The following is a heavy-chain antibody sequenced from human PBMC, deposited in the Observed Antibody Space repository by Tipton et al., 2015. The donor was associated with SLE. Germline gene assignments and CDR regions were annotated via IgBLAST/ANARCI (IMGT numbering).Heavy chain of an antibody. CDR1: GFTFSSYS. CDR2: ISSSSYI. Sequence: SLRLSCAASGFTFSSYSMNWVRQAPGKGLEWVSSISSSSYIYYADSVKGRFTISRDNAKNSLYLQMNSLRAEDTAVYYCARDPVDYDSSGYDDYWGQGTLVTVSS. CDR3: ARDPVDYDSSGYDDY. D-gene: IGHD3-22*01. J-gene: IGHJ4*02. V-gene: IGHV3-21*01.